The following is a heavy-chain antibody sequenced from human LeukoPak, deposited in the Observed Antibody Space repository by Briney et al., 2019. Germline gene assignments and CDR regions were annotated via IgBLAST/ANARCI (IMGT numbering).Heavy chain of an antibody. J-gene: IGHJ3*02. CDR1: GDSVTRDGYY. CDR3: ARDVVVTASPDAFDI. CDR2: ISNSGTA. Sequence: TSETLSLTCTASGDSVTRDGYYWTWIRQHPGKGLQWIAYISNSGTASYNPSLESRVSISVDTSYNQFSLRPNSVTAADTAVYYCARDVVVTASPDAFDIWGQGTMVIVSS. D-gene: IGHD2-21*02. V-gene: IGHV4-31*03.